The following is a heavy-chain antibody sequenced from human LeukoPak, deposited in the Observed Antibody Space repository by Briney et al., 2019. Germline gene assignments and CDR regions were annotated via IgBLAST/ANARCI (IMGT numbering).Heavy chain of an antibody. V-gene: IGHV6-1*01. D-gene: IGHD3-10*01. CDR2: TYYRSKWYN. CDR3: ARSMVRGVIIFDY. J-gene: IGHJ4*02. Sequence: SQTLSLTCAISGDSVSSNSAAWNWIRQPPSRGLEWLGRTYYRSKWYNDYAVSVKSRITINPDTSKNQFSLQLNSVTPEDTAVYYCARSMVRGVIIFDYWGQGTLVTVSS. CDR1: GDSVSSNSAA.